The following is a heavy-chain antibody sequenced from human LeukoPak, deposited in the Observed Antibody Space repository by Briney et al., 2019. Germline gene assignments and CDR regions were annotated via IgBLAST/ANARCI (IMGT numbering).Heavy chain of an antibody. J-gene: IGHJ1*01. V-gene: IGHV3-48*01. CDR2: ISSSSSTV. D-gene: IGHD3-10*01. Sequence: PGGSLRLSCAASGFTFSSYSMNWVRQAPGKGLEWVSYISSSSSTVYYADSVKGRFTISRDNAKNSLYLQMNSLRAEDTAVYYCARDSGEANLQYWGQGTLVTVSS. CDR1: GFTFSSYS. CDR3: ARDSGEANLQY.